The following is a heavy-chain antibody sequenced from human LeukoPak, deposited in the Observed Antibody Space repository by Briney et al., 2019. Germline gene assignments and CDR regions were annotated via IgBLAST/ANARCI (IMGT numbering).Heavy chain of an antibody. CDR3: AKVANNFWSGLEY. CDR2: ISTSSSTI. Sequence: GGSLRLSCEASGFTLSPYSMNWVRQAPGKGQEWASYISTSSSTIYYADSVKGRFTISRDNAKNTVYLQMNSLRAEDTAIYYCAKVANNFWSGLEYWGQGALVTVSS. CDR1: GFTLSPYS. V-gene: IGHV3-48*01. D-gene: IGHD3-3*01. J-gene: IGHJ4*02.